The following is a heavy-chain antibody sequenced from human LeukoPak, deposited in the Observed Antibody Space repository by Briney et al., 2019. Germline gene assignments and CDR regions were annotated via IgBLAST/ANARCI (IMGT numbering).Heavy chain of an antibody. CDR1: GGSISSGGYS. Sequence: SETLSLTCAVSGGSISSGGYSWSWIRQPPGKGLEWIGYIYPSGSTYYNPSLKSRVTISVDRSKNQFSPKLSSVTAADTAVYYCARASGGVINYFIFDYWGQGTLVTVSS. CDR3: ARASGGVINYFIFDY. CDR2: IYPSGST. J-gene: IGHJ4*02. D-gene: IGHD3-3*01. V-gene: IGHV4-30-2*01.